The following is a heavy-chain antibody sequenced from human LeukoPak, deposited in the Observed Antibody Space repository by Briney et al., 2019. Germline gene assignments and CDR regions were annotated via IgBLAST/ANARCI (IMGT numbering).Heavy chain of an antibody. CDR1: GGSISSSSYY. V-gene: IGHV4-39*01. CDR2: IYYSGST. CDR3: ARQSPSGYEYFDY. J-gene: IGHJ4*02. D-gene: IGHD5-12*01. Sequence: PSETLSLTCTVAGGSISSSSYYWGWIRQPPGKWLEWIGSIYYSGSTYYNPSLKSRVTISVDTSKTQFSLKLSSVTAADTAVYYCARQSPSGYEYFDYWGQGTLVTVSS.